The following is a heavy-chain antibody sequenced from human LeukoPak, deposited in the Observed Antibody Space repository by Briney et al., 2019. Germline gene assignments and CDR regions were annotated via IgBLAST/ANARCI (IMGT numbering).Heavy chain of an antibody. D-gene: IGHD2-15*01. Sequence: SETLSLTCTVSGGSISSSSYYWGWLRQPPGKGLEWIGSIYYSGSTYYNPSLKSRVTISVDTSKNQFSLKLSSVTAADTAVYYCARDIVVVVAAIGWFDPWGQGTLVTVSS. CDR2: IYYSGST. CDR1: GGSISSSSYY. V-gene: IGHV4-39*02. J-gene: IGHJ5*02. CDR3: ARDIVVVVAAIGWFDP.